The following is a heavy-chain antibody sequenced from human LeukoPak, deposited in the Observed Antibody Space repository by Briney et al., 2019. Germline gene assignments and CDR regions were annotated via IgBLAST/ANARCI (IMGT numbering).Heavy chain of an antibody. CDR3: AREGTILQPDGY. J-gene: IGHJ4*02. CDR1: GFTFSSYA. V-gene: IGHV3-30-3*01. CDR2: ISYDGSNK. D-gene: IGHD3-9*01. Sequence: PGGSLRLSCAASGFTFSSYAMHWVRQAPGKGLEWVAVISYDGSNKYYADSVKGRFTISRDNSKNTLYLQMNSLRAEDTAVYYCAREGTILQPDGYWGQGTLVTVSS.